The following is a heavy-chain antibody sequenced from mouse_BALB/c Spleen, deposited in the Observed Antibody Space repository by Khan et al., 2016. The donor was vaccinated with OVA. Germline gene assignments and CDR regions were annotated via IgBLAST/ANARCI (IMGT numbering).Heavy chain of an antibody. CDR2: ITYCGVT. J-gene: IGHJ2*01. V-gene: IGHV3-2*02. CDR3: ARENYYGDCFDY. D-gene: IGHD1-1*01. Sequence: EVQLQESGPGLVKPSQSLSLTCTATGYSFTSGYAWYWIRRFPGNKLECMGYITYCGVTSYTPSLKSRISITPDTSKNQSFLQLNSVTTEDTTTYYCARENYYGDCFDYWGQGTTLTVSS. CDR1: GYSFTSGYA.